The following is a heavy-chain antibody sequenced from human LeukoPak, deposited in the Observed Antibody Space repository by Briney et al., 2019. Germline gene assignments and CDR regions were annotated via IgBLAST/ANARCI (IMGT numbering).Heavy chain of an antibody. CDR2: IYYSGST. V-gene: IGHV4-39*07. J-gene: IGHJ6*03. D-gene: IGHD4-17*01. Sequence: SETLSLTCSVSGGSISSYYWGWIRQPPGKGLEWIGSIYYSGSTYYNPSLKSRVTISVDTSKNQFSLKLSSVTAADTAVYYCARDLASSLWATVTYYYYMDVWGKGTTVTVSS. CDR1: GGSISSYY. CDR3: ARDLASSLWATVTYYYYMDV.